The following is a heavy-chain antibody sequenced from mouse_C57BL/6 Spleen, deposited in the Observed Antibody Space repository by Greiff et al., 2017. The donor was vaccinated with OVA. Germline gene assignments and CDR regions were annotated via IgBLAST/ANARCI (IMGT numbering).Heavy chain of an antibody. CDR1: GFTFSDYG. J-gene: IGHJ3*01. D-gene: IGHD2-3*01. CDR2: ISSGSSTI. Sequence: EVQRVESGGGLVKPGGSLKLSCAASGFTFSDYGMHWVRQAPEKGLEWVAYISSGSSTIYYADTVKGRFTISRDNAKNTLFLQMTSLRSEDTAMYYCARPGIYDGYYGWFAYWGQGTLVTVSA. CDR3: ARPGIYDGYYGWFAY. V-gene: IGHV5-17*01.